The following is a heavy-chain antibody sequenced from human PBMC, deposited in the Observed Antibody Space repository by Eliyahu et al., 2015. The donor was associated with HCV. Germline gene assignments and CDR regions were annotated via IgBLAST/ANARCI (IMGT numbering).Heavy chain of an antibody. CDR3: ARGRPQPKF. J-gene: IGHJ4*02. V-gene: IGHV3-7*04. D-gene: IGHD1-14*01. Sequence: EVQLVESGGNLVQPGGSLRLSCVDPGFNIRSYWMSWVRQAXGKGLEWVANINPDGNEKYYVDSVKGRFAISRDNARNSLYLQMNSLRAEDTAVYYCARGRPQPKFGGQGTLVTVSS. CDR2: INPDGNEK. CDR1: GFNIRSYW.